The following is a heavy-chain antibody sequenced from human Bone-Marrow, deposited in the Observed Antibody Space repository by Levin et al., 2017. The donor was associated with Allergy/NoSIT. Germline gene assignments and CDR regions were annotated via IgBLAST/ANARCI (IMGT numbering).Heavy chain of an antibody. V-gene: IGHV1-24*01. Sequence: ASVKVSCKVSGYTLIELSMHWVRQAPGKGLEWMGGIDPEEGETIYAQSFQGRITMTEDTSTDTAYMELSSLRSDETAVYYCAAERGAAGGSYMKVWGPGTTVTVSS. J-gene: IGHJ6*02. CDR1: GYTLIELS. D-gene: IGHD2-15*01. CDR2: IDPEEGET. CDR3: AAERGAAGGSYMKV.